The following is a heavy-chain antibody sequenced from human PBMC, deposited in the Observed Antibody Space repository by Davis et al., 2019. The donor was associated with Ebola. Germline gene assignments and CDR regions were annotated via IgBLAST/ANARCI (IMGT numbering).Heavy chain of an antibody. V-gene: IGHV7-4-1*02. CDR1: GYTFISYA. CDR3: ARCEENPDTTMVSCFDY. D-gene: IGHD5-18*01. J-gene: IGHJ4*02. CDR2: INTNTGNP. Sequence: ASVKVSCKASGYTFISYAMNWVRQAPGQGLEWMGLINTNTGNPTYAQGFAGWFVFSLDTSVSTAYLQISSLKAEDTAVYYCARCEENPDTTMVSCFDYWGQGTLVTVSS.